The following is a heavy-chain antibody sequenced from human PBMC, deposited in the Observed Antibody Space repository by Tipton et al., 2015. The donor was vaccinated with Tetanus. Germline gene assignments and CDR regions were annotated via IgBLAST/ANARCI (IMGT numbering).Heavy chain of an antibody. V-gene: IGHV4-34*01. J-gene: IGHJ4*02. D-gene: IGHD4-17*01. Sequence: LRLSCAVYGGSFSGHYWSWIRQPPGKGLEWIGEINLSGRTNYNSSLKSRVTISVDTSKTKFSLKLSSVTAADTAVYYCARSRPGAMTTVTTFEYWGQGTLVTVSS. CDR3: ARSRPGAMTTVTTFEY. CDR1: GGSFSGHY. CDR2: INLSGRT.